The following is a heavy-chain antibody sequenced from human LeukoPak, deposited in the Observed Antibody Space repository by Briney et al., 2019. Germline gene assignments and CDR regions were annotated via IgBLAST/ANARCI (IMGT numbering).Heavy chain of an antibody. CDR2: IWYDGSNK. D-gene: IGHD2-2*01. J-gene: IGHJ4*02. V-gene: IGHV3-33*06. CDR1: GFTFSSYG. CDR3: AKDPSYAPLYYFDY. Sequence: GRSLRLSCAASGFTFSSYGMHWVRQAPGKGLEWVAVIWYDGSNKYYADSVKGRFTISRDNSKNTLYLQMNSLRAEDTAVYYCAKDPSYAPLYYFDYWGRGTLVTVSS.